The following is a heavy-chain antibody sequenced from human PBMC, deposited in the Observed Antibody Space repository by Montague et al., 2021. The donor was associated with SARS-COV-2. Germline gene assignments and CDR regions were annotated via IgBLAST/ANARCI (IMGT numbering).Heavy chain of an antibody. CDR2: IYYSGST. D-gene: IGHD4-23*01. V-gene: IGHV4-39*01. CDR3: ARRGDYGGPRFDY. Sequence: SETLSLTCTVSGGSGSSRSYYWGWIRQSPGKGLEWIGSIYYSGSTHYNPSLKSRVTISVDTSKNQFSLKLSSVTAADTAVYYCARRGDYGGPRFDYWGQGTLVSVSS. J-gene: IGHJ4*02. CDR1: GGSGSSRSYY.